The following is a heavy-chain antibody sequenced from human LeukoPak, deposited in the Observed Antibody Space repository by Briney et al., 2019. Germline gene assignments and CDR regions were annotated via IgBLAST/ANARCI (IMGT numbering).Heavy chain of an antibody. J-gene: IGHJ6*02. D-gene: IGHD2-15*01. CDR1: GFTFSSYS. Sequence: GGSLRLSCAASGFTFSSYSVNWVRQAPGKGLECVSSISSSSSYIYYADSVKGRFTISRDNAKNSLYLQMNSLRAEDTAVYYCARGDVVVVAAYYYYGMDVWGQGTTVTVSS. CDR3: ARGDVVVVAAYYYYGMDV. CDR2: ISSSSSYI. V-gene: IGHV3-21*01.